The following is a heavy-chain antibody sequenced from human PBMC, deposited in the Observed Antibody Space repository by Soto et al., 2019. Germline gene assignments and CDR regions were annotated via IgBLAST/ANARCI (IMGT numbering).Heavy chain of an antibody. V-gene: IGHV4-59*01. D-gene: IGHD5-18*01. Sequence: QVQLQESGPGLVKPSETLSLTCTVSGGSISSYYWSWIRQPPGKGLEWIGYIYYSGSTNYNPSLKSRVTISVDTSKNQFSLKLSSVTAADTAVYYCARVHSRDGYNFSWFDPWGQGTLVTVSS. CDR2: IYYSGST. CDR1: GGSISSYY. CDR3: ARVHSRDGYNFSWFDP. J-gene: IGHJ5*02.